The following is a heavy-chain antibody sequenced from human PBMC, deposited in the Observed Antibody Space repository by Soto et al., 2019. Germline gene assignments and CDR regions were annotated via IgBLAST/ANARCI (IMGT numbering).Heavy chain of an antibody. D-gene: IGHD1-7*01. CDR1: GGSFSGYY. J-gene: IGHJ4*02. CDR3: ARGRRYNWNFASSLFYFDY. Sequence: TETLSLTFAVYGGSFSGYYWSWIRQPPGKGLEWIGEINHSGSTNYNPSLKSRVTISVDTSKNQFSLKLSSVTAADTAVYYCARGRRYNWNFASSLFYFDYWGQGTLVTVSS. CDR2: INHSGST. V-gene: IGHV4-34*01.